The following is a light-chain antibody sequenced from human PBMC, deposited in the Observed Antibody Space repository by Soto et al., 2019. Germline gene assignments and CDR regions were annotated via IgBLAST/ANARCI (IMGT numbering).Light chain of an antibody. Sequence: QSVLTQPPSASGSPGQSVTISCTGTGSDVGDYNYVSWCQQHPGKAPKLMIYEVSKRPSGVPDRFSGSKSGNTASLIVSGLQAEDEATYYCSSYTGSLYVFGTGTKLTVL. V-gene: IGLV2-8*01. J-gene: IGLJ1*01. CDR2: EVS. CDR1: GSDVGDYNY. CDR3: SSYTGSLYV.